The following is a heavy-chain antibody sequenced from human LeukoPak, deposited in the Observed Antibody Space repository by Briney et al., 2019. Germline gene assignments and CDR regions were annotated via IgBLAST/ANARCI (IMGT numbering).Heavy chain of an antibody. CDR1: GGSISSHY. V-gene: IGHV4-59*11. J-gene: IGHJ4*02. CDR2: IYYSGST. D-gene: IGHD3-22*01. Sequence: SETLSLTCTVSGGSISSHYWSWIRQPPGKGLEWIGYIYYSGSTNYNPSLKSRVTISVDTSKNQFSLKLSSVTAADTAVYYCARYYYDSSGYNFDYWGQGTLVSVPS. CDR3: ARYYYDSSGYNFDY.